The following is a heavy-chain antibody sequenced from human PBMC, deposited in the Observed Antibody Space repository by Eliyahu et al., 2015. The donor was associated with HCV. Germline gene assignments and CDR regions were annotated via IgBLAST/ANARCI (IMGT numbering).Heavy chain of an antibody. J-gene: IGHJ6*02. Sequence: QVQLQESGPGLVKPSETLSLTCXXSGGXISSYYXSWIRQPPGKGLEWIGYIYYRGSTNYNPSLKSRVTISVDTSKNQFSLKLSSVTAADTAVYYCARDGGGYWTPYYYYYGMDVWGQGTTVTVSS. V-gene: IGHV4-59*01. D-gene: IGHD2-15*01. CDR1: GGXISSYY. CDR3: ARDGGGYWTPYYYYYGMDV. CDR2: IYYRGST.